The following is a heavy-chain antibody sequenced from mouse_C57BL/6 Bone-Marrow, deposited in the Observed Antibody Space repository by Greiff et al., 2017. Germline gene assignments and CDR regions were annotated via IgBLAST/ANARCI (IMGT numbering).Heavy chain of an antibody. CDR2: INPSNGGT. J-gene: IGHJ4*01. D-gene: IGHD1-1*01. V-gene: IGHV1-53*01. Sequence: QVQLQQPGTELVKPGASVKLSCKASGYTFTSYWMHWVKQRPGQGLEWIGNINPSNGGTKYNEKFKSKATLTVDKSSSTAYMQLSRLTSEDSAVYYCARPPPSTVVAEEWYYAKDYWGQGTSVTVSS. CDR3: ARPPPSTVVAEEWYYAKDY. CDR1: GYTFTSYW.